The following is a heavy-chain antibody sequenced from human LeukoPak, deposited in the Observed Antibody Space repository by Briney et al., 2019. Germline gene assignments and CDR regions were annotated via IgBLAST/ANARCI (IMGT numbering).Heavy chain of an antibody. D-gene: IGHD2-15*01. CDR3: ARAPVTSCRGAFCYPFDI. CDR1: GFTLSSYA. V-gene: IGHV3-23*01. CDR2: ISVSGNT. Sequence: GGSLRLSCAASGFTLSSYAMSWVRQGPGKGLEWVSAISVSGNTYHADSVKGRFTISRDNSKNTLYLQMNSLRADDAAVYYCARAPVTSCRGAFCYPFDIWGQGTLVTVSS. J-gene: IGHJ4*02.